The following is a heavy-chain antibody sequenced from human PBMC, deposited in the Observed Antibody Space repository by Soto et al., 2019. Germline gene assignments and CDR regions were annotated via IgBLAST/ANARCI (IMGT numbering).Heavy chain of an antibody. Sequence: QEQLVQSGAEVKKPGTSVKVSCKASGGIFSSYAISWVRQAPGQGLEWMGGIIPIFGTANYAQKFQGRVTITADESTNTAYMDLSSLKSEDTPIYYCARVGSGYVWFNEFWGQGTLVTVSS. CDR2: IIPIFGTA. CDR1: GGIFSSYA. J-gene: IGHJ4*02. CDR3: ARVGSGYVWFNEF. V-gene: IGHV1-69*01. D-gene: IGHD3-22*01.